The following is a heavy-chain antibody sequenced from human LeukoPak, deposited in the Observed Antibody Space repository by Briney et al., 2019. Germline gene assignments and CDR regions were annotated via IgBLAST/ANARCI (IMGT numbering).Heavy chain of an antibody. V-gene: IGHV4-34*01. CDR2: INHSGST. D-gene: IGHD1-26*01. J-gene: IGHJ4*02. Sequence: SETLSLTCDVYGGSFSGYYWSWIRQPPGKGLEWIGEINHSGSTNYNPSLKSRVTISVDTSKNQFSLKLSSVTAADTAVYYCAGRGSYLRYWGQGTLVTVSS. CDR3: AGRGSYLRY. CDR1: GGSFSGYY.